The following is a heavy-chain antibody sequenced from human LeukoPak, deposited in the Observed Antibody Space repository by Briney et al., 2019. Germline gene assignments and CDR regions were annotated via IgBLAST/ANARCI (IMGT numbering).Heavy chain of an antibody. D-gene: IGHD4-17*01. V-gene: IGHV4-59*01. Sequence: SETLSLTCTVSGGSISSYYWSWIRQPPGKGLEWIGYIYYSGSTNYNPSLKSRVTISVDTSKNQVSLKLSSVTAADTAVYYCPRGTVTTWGGWFDPWGQGTLVTVSS. J-gene: IGHJ5*02. CDR3: PRGTVTTWGGWFDP. CDR1: GGSISSYY. CDR2: IYYSGST.